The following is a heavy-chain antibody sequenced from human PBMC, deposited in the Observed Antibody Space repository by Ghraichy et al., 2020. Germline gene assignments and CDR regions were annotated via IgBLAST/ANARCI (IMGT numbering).Heavy chain of an antibody. D-gene: IGHD6-13*01. CDR1: GFTFDDYA. CDR2: ISWNSGSI. J-gene: IGHJ3*02. Sequence: GGSLRLSCAASGFTFDDYAMHWVRQAPGKGLEWVSGISWNSGSIGYADSVKGRFTISRDNAKNSLYLQMNSLRAEDTALYYCAKDISGGGKALSDAFDIWFYGTMVTVSS. V-gene: IGHV3-9*01. CDR3: AKDISGGGKALSDAFDI.